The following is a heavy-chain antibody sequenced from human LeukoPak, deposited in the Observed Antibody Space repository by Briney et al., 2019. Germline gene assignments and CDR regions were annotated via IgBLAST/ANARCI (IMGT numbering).Heavy chain of an antibody. CDR3: AKGSRSTWSYYFDY. Sequence: GGSLRLSCGASGFTFSNYAMTWVRQAPGKGLEWVSAISGGGGSTYYADSVEGRFTISRDISKNTLYLQLSSLRAEDTAVYYCAKGSRSTWSYYFDYWGRGTLVTVSS. V-gene: IGHV3-23*01. CDR2: ISGGGGST. D-gene: IGHD6-13*01. CDR1: GFTFSNYA. J-gene: IGHJ4*02.